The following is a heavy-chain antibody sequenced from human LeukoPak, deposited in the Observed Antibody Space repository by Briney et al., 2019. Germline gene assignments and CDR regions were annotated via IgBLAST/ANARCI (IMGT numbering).Heavy chain of an antibody. D-gene: IGHD6-13*01. CDR1: GGSISSSSYY. J-gene: IGHJ4*02. CDR2: IYYSGST. V-gene: IGHV4-39*01. CDR3: ARLSSSWDYFDY. Sequence: SETVSLTCTVSGGSISSSSYYWGWIRQPPGKGLEWMGSIYYSGSTYYNPSLKSRVTISVDTPENQFSLKLISVTAADTAVYYCARLSSSWDYFDYWGQGTLVAVSS.